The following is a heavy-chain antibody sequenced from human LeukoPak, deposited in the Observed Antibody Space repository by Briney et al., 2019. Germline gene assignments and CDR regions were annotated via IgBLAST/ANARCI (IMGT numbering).Heavy chain of an antibody. CDR1: GGSISSYY. D-gene: IGHD3-22*01. V-gene: IGHV4-4*07. Sequence: KPSETLSLTCTVSGGSISSYYWSWIRQPAGKGMEWIGRIYTSGSTNYNPSLKSRVTMPVDTSKNQFSLKLSSVTAADTAVDYCARYSYYYDSSNYWVLDYWGPGTLVTVSS. J-gene: IGHJ4*02. CDR3: ARYSYYYDSSNYWVLDY. CDR2: IYTSGST.